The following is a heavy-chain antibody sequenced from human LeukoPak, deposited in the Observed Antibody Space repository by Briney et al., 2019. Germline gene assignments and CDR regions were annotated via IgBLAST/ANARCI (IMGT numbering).Heavy chain of an antibody. CDR2: IYYSGTT. CDR3: ARSGGGYNFDY. CDR1: GGSISSAGYD. J-gene: IGHJ4*02. D-gene: IGHD5-24*01. Sequence: SQTLSLTCTVSGGSISSAGYDWSWIRQHSGKGLEWIGNIYYSGTTYYNPSLKSRVTISVDTSKNQFSLNLNSVTAADTAVYYCARSGGGYNFDYWGPGTLVSVSS. V-gene: IGHV4-31*03.